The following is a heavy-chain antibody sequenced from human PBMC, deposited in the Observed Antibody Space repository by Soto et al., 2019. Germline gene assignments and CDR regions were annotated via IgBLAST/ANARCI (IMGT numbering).Heavy chain of an antibody. V-gene: IGHV4-4*07. CDR1: GASISSFN. D-gene: IGHD3-10*01. Sequence: SETLSLTCSVSGASISSFNWNWVRQPAGKGPEWVGRVNIAGTINYNPSLKSRVTMSMDTSKNKISLQLRSVNAEDTDKNSCARDRGEYTRSWFGYLSHWGHGTLVTVSS. CDR3: ARDRGEYTRSWFGYLSH. CDR2: VNIAGTI. J-gene: IGHJ1*01.